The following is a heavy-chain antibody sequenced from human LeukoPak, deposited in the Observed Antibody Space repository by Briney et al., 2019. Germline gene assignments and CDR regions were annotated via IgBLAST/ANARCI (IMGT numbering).Heavy chain of an antibody. D-gene: IGHD3-3*01. J-gene: IGHJ4*02. CDR2: ISGSAGST. Sequence: GGSLRLSCAASGFTFSSYAMSWVRQAPGKGLEWVSAISGSAGSTYYADSVKGRFTISRDNSKNTLYLQMNSLRAEDTAVYYCAKQANFDFWSGYNRLDYWGQGTLVTVSS. V-gene: IGHV3-23*01. CDR3: AKQANFDFWSGYNRLDY. CDR1: GFTFSSYA.